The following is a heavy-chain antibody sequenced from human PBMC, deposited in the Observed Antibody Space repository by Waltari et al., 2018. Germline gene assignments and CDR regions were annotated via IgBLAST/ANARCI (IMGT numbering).Heavy chain of an antibody. D-gene: IGHD3-22*01. J-gene: IGHJ4*02. V-gene: IGHV1-24*01. CDR2: FDPEDGET. Sequence: QVQLVQSGAEVKKPGASVKVSCKVSGYTLTELSMHWVRQAPGKGLEWMGGFDPEDGETIYAQKFQGRVTMTEDTSTDIAYMELSSLRSEDTAVYYCATVPYYYDSSGYLYYFDYWGQGTLVTVSS. CDR3: ATVPYYYDSSGYLYYFDY. CDR1: GYTLTELS.